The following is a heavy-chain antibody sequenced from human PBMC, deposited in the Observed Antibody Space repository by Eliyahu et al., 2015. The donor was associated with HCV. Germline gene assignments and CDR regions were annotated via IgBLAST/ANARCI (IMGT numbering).Heavy chain of an antibody. CDR2: IKXXGSEK. CDR1: XFSFSXXW. Sequence: DVQLVESGGGLVQPGGSRRLSCATSXFSFSXXWXXWVRQAXGKGLEWVATIKXXGSEKYFLDSVKGRLTISRDNAKNSLYLEMNSLRAEDTAVYYCARDGRIVVVPSYWGQGTQVTVSS. V-gene: IGHV3-7*01. D-gene: IGHD3-22*01. J-gene: IGHJ1*01. CDR3: ARDGRIVVVPSY.